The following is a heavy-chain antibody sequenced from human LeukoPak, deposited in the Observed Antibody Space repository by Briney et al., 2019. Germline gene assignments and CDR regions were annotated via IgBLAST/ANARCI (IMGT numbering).Heavy chain of an antibody. Sequence: GESLKISRKGSGYSFTTFWIGWVRQMPGKGLEWMGIIYPGDSDTRYSPSFQGQVTISADKSISTAYLQWSSLKAPDSAMYFCARAMVSAMAHSPFEFWGQGTLVTVSS. CDR2: IYPGDSDT. CDR1: GYSFTTFW. D-gene: IGHD5-18*01. J-gene: IGHJ4*02. V-gene: IGHV5-51*01. CDR3: ARAMVSAMAHSPFEF.